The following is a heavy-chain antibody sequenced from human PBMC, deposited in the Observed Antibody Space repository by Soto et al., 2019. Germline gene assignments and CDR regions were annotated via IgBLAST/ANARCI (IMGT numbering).Heavy chain of an antibody. CDR1: GFTFSSYG. CDR2: IWDDGSNK. Sequence: QVQLVESGGGVVQPGRSLRLSCAASGFTFSSYGMHWVRQAPGKGLEWVAVIWDDGSNKYYADSVKGRFTISRDNSKNTLYLQMNSLRAEDTAVYYCARDGGWYYFDYWGQGTLVTVSS. CDR3: ARDGGWYYFDY. J-gene: IGHJ4*02. V-gene: IGHV3-33*01. D-gene: IGHD3-16*01.